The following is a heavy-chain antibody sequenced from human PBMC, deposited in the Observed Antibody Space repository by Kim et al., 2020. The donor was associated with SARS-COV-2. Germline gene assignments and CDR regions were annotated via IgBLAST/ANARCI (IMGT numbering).Heavy chain of an antibody. D-gene: IGHD1-1*01. J-gene: IGHJ4*02. CDR1: GFTFSTYG. Sequence: GGSLRLSCAASGFTFSTYGMNWVRQVPGKGLEWVAVIWYDGSNKYYVDSVKGRFTISRDNSKNTLYLQMNSLRAEDTAVYYCARGSPLGAGTMLDFDYWGQGTLVTVSS. V-gene: IGHV3-33*01. CDR3: ARGSPLGAGTMLDFDY. CDR2: IWYDGSNK.